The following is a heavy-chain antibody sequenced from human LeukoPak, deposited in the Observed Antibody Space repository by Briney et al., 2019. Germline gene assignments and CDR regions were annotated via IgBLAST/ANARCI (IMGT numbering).Heavy chain of an antibody. Sequence: PGGSLRLSCAASGFTLSSYWMYWVRQVPGKGLVWVSSVKSDGSSTSYADSVKGQFTISRDNAKNTLYLQMNSLRAEDTAVYYCARGSGGWTHLDYWGQGTLVTVSS. CDR2: VKSDGSST. V-gene: IGHV3-74*01. D-gene: IGHD6-19*01. J-gene: IGHJ4*02. CDR1: GFTLSSYW. CDR3: ARGSGGWTHLDY.